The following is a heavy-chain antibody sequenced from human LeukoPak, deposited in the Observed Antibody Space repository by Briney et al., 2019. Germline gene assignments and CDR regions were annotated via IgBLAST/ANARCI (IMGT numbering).Heavy chain of an antibody. D-gene: IGHD5-24*01. CDR2: ISSSGSTI. V-gene: IGHV3-11*01. Sequence: GGSLRLSCAASGFTFSDYYMSWIRQAPGKGLEWVSYISSSGSTIYYADSVKGRFTISRDNAKNSLYLQMNSLRAEDTAVYYCARDQRWLPGWHAFDIWGQGTMVTVSS. CDR3: ARDQRWLPGWHAFDI. J-gene: IGHJ3*02. CDR1: GFTFSDYY.